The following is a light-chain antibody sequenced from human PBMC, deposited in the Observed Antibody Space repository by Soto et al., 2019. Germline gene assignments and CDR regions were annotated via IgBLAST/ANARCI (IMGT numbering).Light chain of an antibody. CDR1: SNDVGGFNY. V-gene: IGLV2-14*01. J-gene: IGLJ3*02. CDR2: EVS. CDR3: NSYTSSSARV. Sequence: QSALTQPASVSGSPGRSITISCTGTSNDVGGFNYVSWYQQHPGKAPKVIIYEVSNRPSGVSNRFSGSQSGNTASLTISGLQAEDEADYYCNSYTSSSARVFGGGTKVTVL.